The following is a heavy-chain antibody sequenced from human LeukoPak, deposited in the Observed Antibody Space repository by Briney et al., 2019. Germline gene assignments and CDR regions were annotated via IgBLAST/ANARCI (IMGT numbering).Heavy chain of an antibody. CDR1: GYTFTGYY. J-gene: IGHJ4*02. CDR3: ARESCGGDCYDFDY. Sequence: GASVKVSCKASGYTFTGYYMHWVRQAPGQGLGWMGWINPNSGGTNYAQKFQGRVTMTRDTSISTAYMELSRLRSDDTAVYYCARESCGGDCYDFDYWGQGTLVTVSS. V-gene: IGHV1-2*02. D-gene: IGHD2-21*02. CDR2: INPNSGGT.